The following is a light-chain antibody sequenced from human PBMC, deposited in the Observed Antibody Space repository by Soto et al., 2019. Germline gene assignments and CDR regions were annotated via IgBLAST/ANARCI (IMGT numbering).Light chain of an antibody. Sequence: EIVLTQSPGTLSLSPGERATLSCRASQSVSSNFLAWYQQKPGQAPRLLIYGASSRATGIPDRFSGSGSGTYSSLTISRLEPEDFAVYYCQQYDSSPLTFGQGTKVEIK. CDR3: QQYDSSPLT. CDR1: QSVSSNF. J-gene: IGKJ1*01. V-gene: IGKV3-20*01. CDR2: GAS.